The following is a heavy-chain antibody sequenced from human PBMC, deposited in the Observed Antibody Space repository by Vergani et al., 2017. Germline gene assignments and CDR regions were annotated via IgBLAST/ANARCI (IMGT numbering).Heavy chain of an antibody. Sequence: QVQLQESGPGLVKPSQTLSLTCTVSGGSISSGSYYWSWIRQPAGKGLEWIGRIYTSGGTKYNPSLKSRVPISVDTSKNQCSLKLSSVTAADTAVSYCARDTPVVRFLAWLPSAHWFDPWGQGTLVTVSS. J-gene: IGHJ5*02. CDR2: IYTSGGT. D-gene: IGHD3-3*01. CDR1: GGSISSGSYY. V-gene: IGHV4-61*02. CDR3: ARDTPVVRFLAWLPSAHWFDP.